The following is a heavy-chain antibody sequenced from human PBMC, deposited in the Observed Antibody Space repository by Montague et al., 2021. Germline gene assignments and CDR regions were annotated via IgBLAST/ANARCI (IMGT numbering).Heavy chain of an antibody. V-gene: IGHV6-1*01. D-gene: IGHD1-26*01. CDR3: ARTSASSDY. CDR2: N. Sequence: NDYEVSVKSRITINPDTSKNKISLQLNSVTPEDTAVYYCARTSASSDYWGQGTLVTVSS. J-gene: IGHJ4*02.